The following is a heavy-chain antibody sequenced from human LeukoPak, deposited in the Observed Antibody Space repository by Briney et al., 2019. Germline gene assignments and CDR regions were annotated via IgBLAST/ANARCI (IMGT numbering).Heavy chain of an antibody. J-gene: IGHJ5*02. V-gene: IGHV1-8*03. CDR1: GYTFTSYD. Sequence: ASVKVSCKASGYTFTSYDINWVRQATGQGLEWMGWMNPNSGNTGYAQKFQGRVTITRNTSISTAYMELSSLRSEDTAVYYCARGLAVVVPAAIHWFDPWGQGTLVTVFS. CDR2: MNPNSGNT. CDR3: ARGLAVVVPAAIHWFDP. D-gene: IGHD2-2*01.